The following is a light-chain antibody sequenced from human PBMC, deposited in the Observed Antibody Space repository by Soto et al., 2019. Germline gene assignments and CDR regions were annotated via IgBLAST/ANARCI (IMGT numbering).Light chain of an antibody. CDR2: DAF. CDR3: QQYNSYPKT. Sequence: DIPMTQSPSTLSASVGDRVTITCRASQSISSWLAWYQQKPGKAPKLLIYDAFTLESGVSSRFSGSGSGTEFTLTISSLQPDDLATYYCQQYNSYPKTFGQGTKVEIK. CDR1: QSISSW. V-gene: IGKV1-5*01. J-gene: IGKJ1*01.